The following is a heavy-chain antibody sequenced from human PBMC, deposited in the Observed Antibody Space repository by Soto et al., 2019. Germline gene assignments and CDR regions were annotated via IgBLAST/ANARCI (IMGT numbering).Heavy chain of an antibody. CDR1: GFTFSRYW. V-gene: IGHV3-74*01. CDR3: ASNYAYAEGYYWYGIDV. Sequence: EVQLVESGGGLVLPGGSLRLSCAASGFTFSRYWMHWVRQAPGKGLVWVSRISSYGSETHYADSVKGRFTISRDNAKNTLYLQMKSLRADDTAVYYRASNYAYAEGYYWYGIDVWGQGTTVTVSS. D-gene: IGHD3-16*01. CDR2: ISSYGSET. J-gene: IGHJ6*02.